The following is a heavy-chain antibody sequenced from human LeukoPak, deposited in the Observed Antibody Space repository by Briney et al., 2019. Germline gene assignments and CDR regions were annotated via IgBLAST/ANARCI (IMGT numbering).Heavy chain of an antibody. Sequence: GASVKVSCKASGYTFTIYYMHWVRQAPGQGLEWMGWINPNSGATSYAQRFQGRVTMTRDTSISTAYMELSGLTSDDTAVYYCARNPPYCTSTSCYNDYWGQGTLVTVSS. CDR3: ARNPPYCTSTSCYNDY. CDR1: GYTFTIYY. D-gene: IGHD2-2*02. J-gene: IGHJ4*02. V-gene: IGHV1-2*02. CDR2: INPNSGAT.